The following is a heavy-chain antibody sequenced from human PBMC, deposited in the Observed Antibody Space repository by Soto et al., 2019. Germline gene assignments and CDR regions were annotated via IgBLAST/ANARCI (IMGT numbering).Heavy chain of an antibody. V-gene: IGHV3-30*03. CDR3: ARNLEYSTRGSCYLDY. CDR2: ISYDGSYK. CDR1: GFTFSSYG. J-gene: IGHJ4*03. D-gene: IGHD2-8*01. Sequence: GGSLRLSXAASGFTFSSYGMHWVRQAPGKGLEWVALISYDGSYKYSADSVNGRFTISRDNSRSTLYLEMSSLRAEDTAVYYCARNLEYSTRGSCYLDYWGQGTRVTVS.